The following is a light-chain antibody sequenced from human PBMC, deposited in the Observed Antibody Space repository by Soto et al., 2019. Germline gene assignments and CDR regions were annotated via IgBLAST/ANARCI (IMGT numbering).Light chain of an antibody. CDR2: QDN. Sequence: SYELTQPPSVSVSPGQTASITCFGDKLGDKYACWYQQRPGQSPVLVIYQDNKRPSGIPERFSGSNSGNTATLTISGTQAMDEADYYCQAWDSSTVVFGGGTKLTVL. CDR3: QAWDSSTVV. V-gene: IGLV3-1*01. J-gene: IGLJ2*01. CDR1: KLGDKY.